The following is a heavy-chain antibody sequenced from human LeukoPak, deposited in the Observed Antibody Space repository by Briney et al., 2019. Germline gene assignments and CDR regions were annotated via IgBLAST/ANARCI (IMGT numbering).Heavy chain of an antibody. Sequence: PGGSLRLSCAASGFTSSNYAMSWVRQAPGKGLEWVSALSGSGGSAYYADSVKGRFTISRDNSKNTLYLQMNSLRAEDTAVYYCAKEIVVVLDYWGQGTLVTVSS. CDR3: AKEIVVVLDY. CDR1: GFTSSNYA. V-gene: IGHV3-23*01. D-gene: IGHD2-2*01. CDR2: LSGSGGSA. J-gene: IGHJ4*02.